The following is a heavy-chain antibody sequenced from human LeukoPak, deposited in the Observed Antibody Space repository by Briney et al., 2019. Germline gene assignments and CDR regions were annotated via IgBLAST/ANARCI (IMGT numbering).Heavy chain of an antibody. CDR2: IFYSGST. CDR3: ARDSGTTGEVKFDP. Sequence: SETLSLTCTVSGGSLSNYYWSWIRQPPGKGLEWIGYIFYSGSTNYNPSLKSRVTISQDTSKNQLSLKMISVTAADTAVYYCARDSGTTGEVKFDPWGQGTLVIVSS. CDR1: GGSLSNYY. D-gene: IGHD3-10*01. V-gene: IGHV4-59*12. J-gene: IGHJ5*02.